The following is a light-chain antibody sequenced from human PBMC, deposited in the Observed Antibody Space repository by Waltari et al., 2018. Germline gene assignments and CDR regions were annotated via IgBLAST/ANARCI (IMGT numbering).Light chain of an antibody. CDR1: SGSIASNY. CDR2: EDN. V-gene: IGLV6-57*03. Sequence: NFMLTQPHSVSESPGKTVTISCTRSSGSIASNYLQWYQQRPGSAPTTVIHEDNQRPSGVPDRFSGSIDSSSNSASLTISGLKTEDEADYYCQSYDSSNHVVFGGGTKLTVL. J-gene: IGLJ2*01. CDR3: QSYDSSNHVV.